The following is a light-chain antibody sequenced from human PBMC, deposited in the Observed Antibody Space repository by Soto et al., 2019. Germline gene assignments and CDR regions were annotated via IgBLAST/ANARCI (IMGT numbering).Light chain of an antibody. CDR1: QSISSN. CDR3: QQYNNWPFT. J-gene: IGKJ3*01. Sequence: EIVMTQSPATLSVSPGERATLSCRASQSISSNLAWYQQKPGQAPRLLIYGASTRATGIPATFSGSVSGTEFTLNISSLQSEDFAVYYCQQYNNWPFTFGPGTKVDIK. CDR2: GAS. V-gene: IGKV3-15*01.